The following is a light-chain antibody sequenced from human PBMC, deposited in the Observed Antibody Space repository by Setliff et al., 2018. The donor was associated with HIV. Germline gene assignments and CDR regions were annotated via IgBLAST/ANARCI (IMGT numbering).Light chain of an antibody. J-gene: IGLJ1*01. Sequence: QSVLTQPASVSGSPGQSITISCTGTSSDVGGFNYVSWYQHHPGKAPKLMIYEVNNRPSGVSSRFSGSKSGNTASLTISGLQAEDEADYYCSSYTSSSTLYVFGTGTKVTVL. V-gene: IGLV2-14*01. CDR3: SSYTSSSTLYV. CDR1: SSDVGGFNY. CDR2: EVN.